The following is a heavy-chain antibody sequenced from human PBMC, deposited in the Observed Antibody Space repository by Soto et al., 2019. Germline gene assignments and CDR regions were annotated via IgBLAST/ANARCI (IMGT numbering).Heavy chain of an antibody. CDR2: VSYDVSFK. CDR3: AKDSDQLLFDYYYYGMDV. J-gene: IGHJ6*02. CDR1: GFTFSKFG. V-gene: IGHV3-30*18. Sequence: GGSLRLSCEATGFTFSKFGIHWDNKAPGKGLDWLAFVSYDVSFKYYADSVKGRFTISRDNSKNILYLQMNSPRPEDTAFYYCAKDSDQLLFDYYYYGMDVWGQGTTVTVSS. D-gene: IGHD2-2*01.